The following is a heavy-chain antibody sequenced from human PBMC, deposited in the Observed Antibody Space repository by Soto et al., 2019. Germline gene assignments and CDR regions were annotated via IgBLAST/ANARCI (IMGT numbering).Heavy chain of an antibody. J-gene: IGHJ5*02. CDR1: GGSISSGYYY. Sequence: KTSETLSLTCSVSGGSISSGYYYWSWIRKSAGKGLEWIGRIYTTGTTDYNPSLKSRVMMSVDTSKKQFSLKLRSVTAADTAVYYCVRDGTKTLRDWFDPWGQGISVTVSS. D-gene: IGHD1-1*01. CDR3: VRDGTKTLRDWFDP. V-gene: IGHV4-61*02. CDR2: IYTTGTT.